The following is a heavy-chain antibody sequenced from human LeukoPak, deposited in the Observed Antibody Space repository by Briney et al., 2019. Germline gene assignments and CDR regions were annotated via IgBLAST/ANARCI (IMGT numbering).Heavy chain of an antibody. CDR3: ARDQAAYTVTTLYYFDC. J-gene: IGHJ4*02. D-gene: IGHD4-17*01. CDR2: IKQDGSEK. V-gene: IGHV3-7*01. CDR1: GFTFSSYW. Sequence: GGSLRLSCAASGFTFSSYWMSWVRQAPGKGLEWVANIKQDGSEKYYVDSVKGRFTISRDNAKNSLYLQMNSLRAEDTAVYYCARDQAAYTVTTLYYFDCWGQGTLVTVSS.